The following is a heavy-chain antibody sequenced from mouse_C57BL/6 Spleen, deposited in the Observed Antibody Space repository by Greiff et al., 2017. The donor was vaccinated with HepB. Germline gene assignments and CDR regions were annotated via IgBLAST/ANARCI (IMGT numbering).Heavy chain of an antibody. CDR3: AREGFYYDYDGALFAY. Sequence: VKLQESGPELVKPGASVKISCKASGYAFSSSWMNWVKQRPGKGLEWIGRIYPGDGDTNYNGKFKGKATLTADKSSSTAYMQLSSLTSEDSAVYFCAREGFYYDYDGALFAYWGQGTLVTVSA. CDR1: GYAFSSSW. V-gene: IGHV1-82*01. D-gene: IGHD2-4*01. J-gene: IGHJ3*01. CDR2: IYPGDGDT.